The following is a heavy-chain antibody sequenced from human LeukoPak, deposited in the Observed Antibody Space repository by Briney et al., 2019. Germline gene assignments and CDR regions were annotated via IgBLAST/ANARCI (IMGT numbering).Heavy chain of an antibody. Sequence: ASVKVSCPASGYTFTGYYMHWVRQAPGQGLEWMGWINPNSGGTNYAQKFQGRVTMTRDTSISTAYMELSRLRSDDTAVYYCARDADYYGSGLRGFDPWGQGTLVTVSS. D-gene: IGHD3-10*01. CDR1: GYTFTGYY. CDR2: INPNSGGT. J-gene: IGHJ5*02. V-gene: IGHV1-2*02. CDR3: ARDADYYGSGLRGFDP.